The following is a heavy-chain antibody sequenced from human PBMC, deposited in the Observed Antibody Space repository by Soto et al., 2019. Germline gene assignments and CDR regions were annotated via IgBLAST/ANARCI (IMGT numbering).Heavy chain of an antibody. CDR3: AKGLEEWQALAYALAV. Sequence: QVQLVESGGGVVQPGRSLRLSCAASGFTFSSYGMHWVRQAPGKGLEWVAVISYDGSNKYYADSVKGRFTISRDNSKNSLYLQRNSLRADDTAVYYCAKGLEEWQALAYALAVWGEGPTVTV. V-gene: IGHV3-30*18. CDR1: GFTFSSYG. CDR2: ISYDGSNK. D-gene: IGHD3-3*01. J-gene: IGHJ6*02.